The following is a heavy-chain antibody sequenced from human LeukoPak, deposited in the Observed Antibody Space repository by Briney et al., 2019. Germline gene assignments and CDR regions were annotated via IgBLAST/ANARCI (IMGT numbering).Heavy chain of an antibody. CDR1: GFTFSSYS. V-gene: IGHV3-21*01. CDR3: AREEIQLWSFDY. J-gene: IGHJ4*02. Sequence: PGGSLRLSCAASGFTFSSYSMNWVRQAPGKGLEWVSSISSSSYIYYADSVKGRFTISRDNAKNSLYLQMNSLRAEDTAVYYCAREEIQLWSFDYWGQGTLVTVSS. D-gene: IGHD5-18*01. CDR2: ISSSSYI.